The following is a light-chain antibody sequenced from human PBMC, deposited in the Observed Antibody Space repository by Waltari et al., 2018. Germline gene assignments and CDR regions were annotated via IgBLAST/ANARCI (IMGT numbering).Light chain of an antibody. CDR1: VLAEKY. CDR3: HAAADNNWF. Sequence: YDLAQPFSVSVSPGQTAPITCSGDVLAEKYVRWFPQRPGQAPTFILYKDTERPSGIPERFSGSSSGSTVTLTIRGALLEDEGDYHCHAAADNNWFFGGGTKLTVL. CDR2: KDT. J-gene: IGLJ2*01. V-gene: IGLV3-27*01.